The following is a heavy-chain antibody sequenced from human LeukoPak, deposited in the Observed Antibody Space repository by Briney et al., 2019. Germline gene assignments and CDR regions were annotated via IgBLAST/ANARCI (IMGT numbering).Heavy chain of an antibody. D-gene: IGHD2-21*01. CDR1: GFTFDDYA. Sequence: GGSLRLSCAASGFTFDDYAMHWVRQAPGKGLEWVSGISWNSGSIGYADSVKGRFTISRDNAKNSLYLQMNSLRAEDTAVYYCASLPLDSPFNYWGQGTLVTVSS. V-gene: IGHV3-9*01. J-gene: IGHJ4*02. CDR3: ASLPLDSPFNY. CDR2: ISWNSGSI.